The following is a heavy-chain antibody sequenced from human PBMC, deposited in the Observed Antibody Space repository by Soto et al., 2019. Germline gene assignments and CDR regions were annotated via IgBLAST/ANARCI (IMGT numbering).Heavy chain of an antibody. Sequence: PGGSLRLSCAASGFTFSSYTMSWVRQAPGKGLEWVSYISSSSSTIYYADSVKGRFTISRDNAKNSLYLQMNSLRAEDTAVYYCAGPRKNSSGWYSISVDAFDIWGQGTMVT. D-gene: IGHD6-19*01. CDR2: ISSSSSTI. CDR3: AGPRKNSSGWYSISVDAFDI. V-gene: IGHV3-48*01. CDR1: GFTFSSYT. J-gene: IGHJ3*02.